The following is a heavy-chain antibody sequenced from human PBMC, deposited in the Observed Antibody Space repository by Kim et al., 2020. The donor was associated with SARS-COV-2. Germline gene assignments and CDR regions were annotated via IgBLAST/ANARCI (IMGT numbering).Heavy chain of an antibody. CDR3: ARENGDGWSDY. CDR1: GFTFSTYW. CDR2: IKPDGRDQ. Sequence: GGSLRLSCAVSGFTFSTYWMTWVRQAPGKGLEWVANIKPDGRDQNYVDSVKGRFTISRDNAKNSLYLQMNSLRVEDTAVYYCARENGDGWSDYWGQGTL. V-gene: IGHV3-7*01. J-gene: IGHJ4*02. D-gene: IGHD6-19*01.